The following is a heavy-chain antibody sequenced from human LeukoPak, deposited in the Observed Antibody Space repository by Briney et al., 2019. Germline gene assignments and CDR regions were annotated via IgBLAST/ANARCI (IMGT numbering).Heavy chain of an antibody. CDR1: GFTFSSYG. CDR2: IKQDGSEK. CDR3: ARVLGYFDY. V-gene: IGHV3-7*01. Sequence: PGGSLRLSCAASGFTFSSYGMHWVRQAPGKGLEWVANIKQDGSEKYYVDSVKGRFTISRDNAKNSLYLQMNSLRAEDTAVYYCARVLGYFDYWGQGTLVTVSS. D-gene: IGHD3-16*01. J-gene: IGHJ4*02.